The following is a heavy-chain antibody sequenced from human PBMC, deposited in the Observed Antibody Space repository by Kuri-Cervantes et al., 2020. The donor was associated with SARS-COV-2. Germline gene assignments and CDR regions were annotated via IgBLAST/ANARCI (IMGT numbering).Heavy chain of an antibody. V-gene: IGHV3-23*01. D-gene: IGHD2-2*01. J-gene: IGHJ5*02. CDR1: GFSLSTSG. CDR3: ARAYCGSTGCQGRDQFDP. CDR2: ISGGGDST. Sequence: LTLTCTFSGFSLSTSGMCVSWVRQAPGKGLEWVSTISGGGDSTYYADSVKGRFTISRDNSKNTLVLQMDSLRADDTAVYYCARAYCGSTGCQGRDQFDPWGQGTRVTVSS.